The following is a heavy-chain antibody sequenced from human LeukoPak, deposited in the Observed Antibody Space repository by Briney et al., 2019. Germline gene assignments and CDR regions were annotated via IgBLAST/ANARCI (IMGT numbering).Heavy chain of an antibody. J-gene: IGHJ4*02. CDR2: INHSGST. D-gene: IGHD3-22*01. V-gene: IGHV4-34*01. Sequence: SETLSLTCAVYGGSFSRYYWSWIRQPPGKRLEWIGEINHSGSTNYNPSLKSRVTISVDTSKNQFSLKLSSVTAADTAVYYCARDAAYYYDSSGYYLGQGTLVTVSS. CDR3: ARDAAYYYDSSGYY. CDR1: GGSFSRYY.